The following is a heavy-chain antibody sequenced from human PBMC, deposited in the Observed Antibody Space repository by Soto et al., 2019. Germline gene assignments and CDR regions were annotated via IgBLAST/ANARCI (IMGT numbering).Heavy chain of an antibody. D-gene: IGHD3-22*01. CDR2: FDPEDGGT. CDR3: ATVKDDGSGHQARFDF. V-gene: IGHV1-24*01. Sequence: ASVKVSCKVSGYTLIELSMHWGRQAPGKGLEWMGGFDPEDGGTIYAQKFQGRVTMTEDTSTNTAYMELSSLGSEDTAVYYCATVKDDGSGHQARFDFWDQGTLVTVSA. CDR1: GYTLIELS. J-gene: IGHJ4*02.